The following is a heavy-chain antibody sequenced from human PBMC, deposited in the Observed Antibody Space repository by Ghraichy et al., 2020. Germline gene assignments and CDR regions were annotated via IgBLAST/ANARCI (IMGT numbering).Heavy chain of an antibody. CDR2: IYHSGST. J-gene: IGHJ4*02. D-gene: IGHD3-22*01. CDR1: GGSISSSNW. CDR3: ARDLRPLTYYYDSSGPNFDY. V-gene: IGHV4-4*02. Sequence: SETLSLTCAVSGGSISSSNWWSWVRQPPGKGLEWIGEIYHSGSTNYNPSLKSRVTISVDKSKNQFSLKLSSVTAADTAVYYCARDLRPLTYYYDSSGPNFDYSGQGTLVTVSS.